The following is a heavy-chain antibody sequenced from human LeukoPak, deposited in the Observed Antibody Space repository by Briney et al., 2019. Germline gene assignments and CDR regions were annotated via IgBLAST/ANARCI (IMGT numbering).Heavy chain of an antibody. CDR2: ISTGGRNI. Sequence: PGGSLRLSCAASGFTFNNYSMSWVRQSPGKGLEWVSSISTGGRNIYYADSVKGRSTISRDNANDSLFLQLNSLRAEDTAIYYCARGGTVAGLTVDYWGQGTLVTVSS. V-gene: IGHV3-21*01. J-gene: IGHJ4*02. D-gene: IGHD6-13*01. CDR1: GFTFNNYS. CDR3: ARGGTVAGLTVDY.